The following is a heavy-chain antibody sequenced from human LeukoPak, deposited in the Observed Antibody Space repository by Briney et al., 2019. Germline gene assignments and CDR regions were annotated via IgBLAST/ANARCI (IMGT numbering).Heavy chain of an antibody. CDR1: DGSFSGYY. J-gene: IGHJ4*02. Sequence: SETLSLTCAVYDGSFSGYYWSWIRQPPGKGLEWIGEINHSGSTNYNPSLKSRVTISVDTSKNQFSLKLSSVTAADTAVYYCAREPRGLQQPPFDYWGQGTLVTVSS. D-gene: IGHD6-13*01. CDR3: AREPRGLQQPPFDY. V-gene: IGHV4-34*01. CDR2: INHSGST.